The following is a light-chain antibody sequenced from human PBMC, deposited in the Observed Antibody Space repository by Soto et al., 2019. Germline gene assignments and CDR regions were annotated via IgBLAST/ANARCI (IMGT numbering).Light chain of an antibody. CDR1: SSNIGGGYD. J-gene: IGLJ3*02. V-gene: IGLV1-40*01. CDR3: QSYDSSLSDWV. Sequence: QSVLTQPPSVSGAPGQRVTISCTGSSSNIGGGYDVHWYQQLPGTAPKLLIYGNSNRPSGVPDRFSGSKSGTSASLAITGLQAEDEADYYCQSYDSSLSDWVFGGGTKLTVL. CDR2: GNS.